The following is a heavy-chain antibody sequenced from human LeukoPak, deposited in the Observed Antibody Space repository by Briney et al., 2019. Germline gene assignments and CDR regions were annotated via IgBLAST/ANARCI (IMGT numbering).Heavy chain of an antibody. CDR2: MSYSGST. Sequence: SETLSLTCTVSGGSISSYYWSWIRQPPGKGLEWIGYMSYSGSTNYNPSLKSRVTISVGTSKNQFSLKLSSVTAADTAVYYCARLHLDGSNQRLFDFWGQGTLVTVSS. J-gene: IGHJ4*02. CDR3: ARLHLDGSNQRLFDF. CDR1: GGSISSYY. D-gene: IGHD5-24*01. V-gene: IGHV4-59*08.